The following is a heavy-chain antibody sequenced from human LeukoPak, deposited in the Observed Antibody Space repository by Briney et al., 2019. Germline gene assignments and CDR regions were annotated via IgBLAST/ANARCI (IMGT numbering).Heavy chain of an antibody. CDR1: GFTFSSYW. Sequence: GGSLRLSCAASGFTFSSYWMSWVRQAPGKGLEWVANIKQDGSEKYYVDSVKGRFTISRDNAKNSLYLLMNSLRAEDTAVYYCARALRTVWGYYFDYWGQGTLVTVSS. D-gene: IGHD4-17*01. V-gene: IGHV3-7*01. CDR3: ARALRTVWGYYFDY. J-gene: IGHJ4*02. CDR2: IKQDGSEK.